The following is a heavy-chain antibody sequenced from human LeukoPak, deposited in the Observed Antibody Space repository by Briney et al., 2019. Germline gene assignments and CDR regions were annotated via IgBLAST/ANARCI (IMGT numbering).Heavy chain of an antibody. CDR3: TIDSNSGWTGY. J-gene: IGHJ4*02. CDR1: GFTFSNAW. V-gene: IGHV3-15*01. Sequence: GGSPRLSCAASGFTFSNAWMSWVRQAPGKGLEWVGRIKTKIEGATTDYAAPVKGRFTISRDDSKNTVYLQMNSLKTEDTAVYYCTIDSNSGWTGYWGQGTLVTVSS. CDR2: IKTKIEGATT. D-gene: IGHD6-19*01.